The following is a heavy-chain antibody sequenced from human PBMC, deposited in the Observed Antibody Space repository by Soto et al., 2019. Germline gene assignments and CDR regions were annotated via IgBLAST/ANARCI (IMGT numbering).Heavy chain of an antibody. CDR3: ARDRDSSSWFDY. V-gene: IGHV4-59*01. D-gene: IGHD6-13*01. J-gene: IGHJ4*02. Sequence: SETLSLTCTVSGGSISSYYWSWIRQPPGKGLEWIGYIYYSGSTNYNPSLKSRVTISVDTSKNQLSLKLSSVTAADTAVYYCARDRDSSSWFDYWGQGTLVTVSS. CDR2: IYYSGST. CDR1: GGSISSYY.